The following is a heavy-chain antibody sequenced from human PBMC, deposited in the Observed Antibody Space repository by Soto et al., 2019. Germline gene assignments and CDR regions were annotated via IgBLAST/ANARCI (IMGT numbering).Heavy chain of an antibody. CDR1: GFTFSSYA. J-gene: IGHJ4*01. Sequence: LRLSCAASGFTFSSYAMHWVRQAPGKGLEWVAVISYDGSNKYYADSVKGRFTISRDNSKNTLYLQMNSLRAEDTAVYYCAREKDDSSGYTYFDYWGQGTLVTVSS. CDR3: AREKDDSSGYTYFDY. D-gene: IGHD3-22*01. CDR2: ISYDGSNK. V-gene: IGHV3-30-3*01.